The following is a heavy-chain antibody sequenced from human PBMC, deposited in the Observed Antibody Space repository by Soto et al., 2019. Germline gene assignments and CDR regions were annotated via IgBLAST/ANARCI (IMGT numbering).Heavy chain of an antibody. CDR2: ISKEGSSK. CDR1: GFSFSGYV. Sequence: QVQLVESGGGVVQPGRSLRLSCAASGFSFSGYVMHWVRQAPGKGLEWVEVISKEGSSKHYADSVKGRFTISRDNSKNTLYLQMSSLRAEDTAVYYCARSYCGDDCALDYWGQGALVTV. V-gene: IGHV3-30-3*01. J-gene: IGHJ4*02. CDR3: ARSYCGDDCALDY. D-gene: IGHD2-21*02.